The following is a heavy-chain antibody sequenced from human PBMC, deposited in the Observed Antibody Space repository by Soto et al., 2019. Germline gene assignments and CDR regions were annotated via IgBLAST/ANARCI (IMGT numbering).Heavy chain of an antibody. CDR1: GGTISSGGYS. J-gene: IGHJ4*02. Sequence: PSETLSLTCAVSGGTISSGGYSWSWIRQPPGKGLEWIGYIYHSGSTYYNPSLKSRVTISVDRSKNQFSLKLSSVTAADTAVYYCARAYVTTSYFDYWGQGTLVTVSS. D-gene: IGHD1-1*01. V-gene: IGHV4-30-2*01. CDR2: IYHSGST. CDR3: ARAYVTTSYFDY.